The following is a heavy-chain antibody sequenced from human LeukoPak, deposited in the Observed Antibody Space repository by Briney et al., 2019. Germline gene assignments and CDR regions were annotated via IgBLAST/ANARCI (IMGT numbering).Heavy chain of an antibody. CDR3: ASLIAARPGWFDP. CDR1: GYTFTGYY. Sequence: ASVKDSCKASGYTFTGYYMHWVRQAPGQGLEWMGWINPNSGGTNYAQKFQGRVTMTRDTSISTAYMELSRLRSDDTAVYYCASLIAARPGWFDPWGQGTLATVSS. J-gene: IGHJ5*02. D-gene: IGHD6-6*01. V-gene: IGHV1-2*02. CDR2: INPNSGGT.